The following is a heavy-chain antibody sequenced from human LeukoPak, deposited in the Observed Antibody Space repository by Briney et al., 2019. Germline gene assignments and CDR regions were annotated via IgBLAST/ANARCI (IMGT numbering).Heavy chain of an antibody. CDR3: ARDSSGWAYYMDV. CDR2: INPSGGST. V-gene: IGHV1-46*01. D-gene: IGHD6-19*01. Sequence: ASVRVSCKASGYTFTSYYMHWVRQAPGQGLEWMGIINPSGGSTSYAQKFQGRVTMTRDTSASTAYMELSSLRSEDMAVYYCARDSSGWAYYMDVWGKGTTVTVSS. J-gene: IGHJ6*03. CDR1: GYTFTSYY.